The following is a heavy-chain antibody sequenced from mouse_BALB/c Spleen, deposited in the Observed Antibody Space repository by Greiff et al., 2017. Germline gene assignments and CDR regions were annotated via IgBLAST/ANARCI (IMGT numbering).Heavy chain of an antibody. J-gene: IGHJ3*01. CDR3: IYYRYDGAY. D-gene: IGHD2-14*01. V-gene: IGHV1-5*01. Sequence: EVQLQQSGTVLARPGASVKMSCKASGYTFTSYWMHWVKQRPGQGLEWIGAIYPGNSDTSYNQKFKGKAKLTAVTSTSTAYMELSSLTNEDSAVYYCIYYRYDGAYWGQGTLVTVSA. CDR1: GYTFTSYW. CDR2: IYPGNSDT.